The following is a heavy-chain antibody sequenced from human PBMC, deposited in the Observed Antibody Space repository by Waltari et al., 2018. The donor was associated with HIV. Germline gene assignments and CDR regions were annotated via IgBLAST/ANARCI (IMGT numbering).Heavy chain of an antibody. D-gene: IGHD2-15*01. CDR3: ARGPIMTPGNFYNGFDV. V-gene: IGHV4-59*11. CDR2: IYYSGNT. J-gene: IGHJ6*02. CDR1: GGSISNHY. Sequence: QVQLLESGPGLVKPSETLSLTCSVSGGSISNHYLSWIRQPPGKGLEWIGYIYYSGNTNYNSSRKSRVTLSVDTSKNQFSLKLSSVTAADTAIYYCARGPIMTPGNFYNGFDVWGRGTTVIVSS.